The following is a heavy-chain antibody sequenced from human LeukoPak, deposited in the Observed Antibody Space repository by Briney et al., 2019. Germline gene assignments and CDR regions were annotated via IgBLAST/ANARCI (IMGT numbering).Heavy chain of an antibody. J-gene: IGHJ6*02. CDR1: GVSISSYY. CDR2: IYYSGST. D-gene: IGHD6-19*01. Sequence: SETLSLTCTVSGVSISSYYWTWIRQPPGKGLEWIGYIYYSGSTNYNPSLKSRVTISLDTSKNQFSLKLYSVTAAETGVIYCARLAKVDGTYYPPDVWGQGTSVTVSS. V-gene: IGHV4-59*01. CDR3: ARLAKVDGTYYPPDV.